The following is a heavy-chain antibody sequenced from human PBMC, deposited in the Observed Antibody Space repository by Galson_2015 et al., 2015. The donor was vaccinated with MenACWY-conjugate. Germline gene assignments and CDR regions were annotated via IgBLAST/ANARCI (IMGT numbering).Heavy chain of an antibody. CDR1: GFSVSSNF. CDR2: IYSDALGATT. Sequence: SLRLSCAASGFSVSSNFMTWVRQAPGKGLEWVSVIYSDALGATTHYSDSVKGRFTSSGDNSKNTLYLQMNSLRVEDTAVYYCAREGRHVGSYSDLDYWGQGTLVTVSS. CDR3: AREGRHVGSYSDLDY. J-gene: IGHJ4*02. D-gene: IGHD1-26*01. V-gene: IGHV3-53*01.